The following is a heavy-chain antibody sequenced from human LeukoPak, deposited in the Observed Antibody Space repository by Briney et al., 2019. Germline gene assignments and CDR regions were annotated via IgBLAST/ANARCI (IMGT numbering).Heavy chain of an antibody. V-gene: IGHV3-53*01. CDR1: GFSVSTSY. Sequence: PGGSLRLSCAASGFSVSTSYMSWVRQAPGKGLEYVSVLYDSGDTYYAESVKGRFTISRDNSKNTVYLQMNSLRVEDTAVYYCARAAYDSGGYTANHDFRGQGTLVTVSS. CDR3: ARAAYDSGGYTANHDF. CDR2: LYDSGDT. D-gene: IGHD3-22*01. J-gene: IGHJ4*02.